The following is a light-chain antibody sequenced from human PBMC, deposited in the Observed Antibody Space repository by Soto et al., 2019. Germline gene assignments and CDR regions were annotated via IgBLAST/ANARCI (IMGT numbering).Light chain of an antibody. CDR1: QSVSSN. V-gene: IGKV3-15*01. J-gene: IGKJ4*01. CDR2: ATS. CDR3: QQYNNWPLT. Sequence: EIVMTQSPATLSVYPGERATLSCRASQSVSSNLAWYQQKPGRAPRLLIYATSTRATGIPARFSGSGSGTEFTLTISSLQSEDFAVYYCQQYNNWPLTFGGGTKVDI.